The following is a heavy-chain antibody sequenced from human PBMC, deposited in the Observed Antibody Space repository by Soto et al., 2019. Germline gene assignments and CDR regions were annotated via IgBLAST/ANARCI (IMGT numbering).Heavy chain of an antibody. D-gene: IGHD2-2*01. CDR3: AREKKHQSLGGRFGMDV. CDR1: GFIFSDFS. CDR2: IGSSGGYI. J-gene: IGHJ6*02. Sequence: VGSLRLSCAVSGFIFSDFSMNWVRQAPGKGLEWVASIGSSGGYIFYADSVKGRFTISRDNAKKSLDLQINSLRAEDTAVYYCAREKKHQSLGGRFGMDVLGQGTTVTVSS. V-gene: IGHV3-21*01.